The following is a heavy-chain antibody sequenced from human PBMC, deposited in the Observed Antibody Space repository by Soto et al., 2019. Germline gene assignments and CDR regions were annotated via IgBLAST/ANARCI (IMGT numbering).Heavy chain of an antibody. CDR3: ARGPGTVTTPPAIYYYYMDV. CDR1: GGSFSGYY. CDR2: INHSGST. Sequence: QVQLQQWGAGLLKPSETLSLTCAVYGGSFSGYYWSWIRQPPGKGLEWIGEINHSGSTNYNPSLKSRVTISVDTSKNQFSLKLSSVTAADTAVYYCARGPGTVTTPPAIYYYYMDVWGKGTTVTVSS. V-gene: IGHV4-34*01. D-gene: IGHD4-4*01. J-gene: IGHJ6*03.